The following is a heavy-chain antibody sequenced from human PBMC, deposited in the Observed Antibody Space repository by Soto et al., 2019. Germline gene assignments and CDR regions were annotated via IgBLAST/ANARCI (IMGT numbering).Heavy chain of an antibody. CDR2: VHYRGST. D-gene: IGHD2-2*01. CDR1: GGPITSYF. V-gene: IGHV4-59*01. J-gene: IGHJ3*02. CDR3: ARVNQLAPKRNAFDI. Sequence: PSETLSRTCPVSGGPITSYFGIWIRQPQGKGLEWIGYVHYRGSTNYKPSLKSRVTISVDTSKNQFSLNLNSVTAADTAVYYCARVNQLAPKRNAFDIWGQGTLVTVSS.